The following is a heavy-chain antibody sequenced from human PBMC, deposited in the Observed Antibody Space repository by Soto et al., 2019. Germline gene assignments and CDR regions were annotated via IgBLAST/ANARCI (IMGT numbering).Heavy chain of an antibody. D-gene: IGHD2-2*01. V-gene: IGHV4-31*03. CDR1: GGSIGSGGYY. Sequence: SETLSLTCTVSGGSIGSGGYYWTWIRQHPVKGLEWIGYIYYSGSTYYNPSLRGRVVISVDTSKNEFSLNLSSVSAADTAVYFCAREFPSSTGFFDFWGQGVLVTVSS. J-gene: IGHJ4*02. CDR2: IYYSGST. CDR3: AREFPSSTGFFDF.